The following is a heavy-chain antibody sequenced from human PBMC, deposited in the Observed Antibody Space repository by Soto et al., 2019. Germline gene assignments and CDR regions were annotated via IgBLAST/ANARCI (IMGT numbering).Heavy chain of an antibody. Sequence: GESLKISFKGSGYSFTSYWISWVRQMPGKGLEWMGRIDPSDSYTNYSPSFQGHVTISADKSISTAYLQWSSLKASDTAMYYCARTLDSSGYYFPYYYYYYGMDVWGQGTTVTVSS. V-gene: IGHV5-10-1*01. J-gene: IGHJ6*02. CDR2: IDPSDSYT. D-gene: IGHD3-22*01. CDR1: GYSFTSYW. CDR3: ARTLDSSGYYFPYYYYYYGMDV.